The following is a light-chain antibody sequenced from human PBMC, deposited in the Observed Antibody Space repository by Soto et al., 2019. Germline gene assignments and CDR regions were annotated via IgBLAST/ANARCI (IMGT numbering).Light chain of an antibody. Sequence: QSALTQPASVSGSPGQSITISCTGTSSDVGAYNFVSWYQQFPGKAPKLILYEVSNRPSGVSDRFSASKSGNTASLLISGLQAEDGGNYYAPPQTDPPTLFFAGGTKLPAL. CDR1: SSDVGAYNF. J-gene: IGLJ2*01. CDR3: PPQTDPPTLF. CDR2: EVS. V-gene: IGLV2-14*01.